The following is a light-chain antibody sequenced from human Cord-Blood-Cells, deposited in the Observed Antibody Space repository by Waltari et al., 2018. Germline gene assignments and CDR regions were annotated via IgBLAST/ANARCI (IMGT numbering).Light chain of an antibody. J-gene: IGKJ2*01. CDR3: QQSYSTPYT. CDR2: AAS. V-gene: IGKV1-39*01. Sequence: DIQMTQSPSSLSASVGARVTITCRASQSISSYLNWYQQKPGKAPKLLIYAASSLQSGVPSRFSGSGSGTDFTRTISSLQPEDFATYYCQQSYSTPYTFGQGTKLEIK. CDR1: QSISSY.